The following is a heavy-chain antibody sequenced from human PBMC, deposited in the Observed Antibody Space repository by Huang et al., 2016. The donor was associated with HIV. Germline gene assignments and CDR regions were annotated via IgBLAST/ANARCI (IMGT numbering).Heavy chain of an antibody. CDR1: GYSFAKYW. V-gene: IGHV5-51*07. CDR2: IYPDDSDT. D-gene: IGHD5-18*01. CDR3: ARLDTARNYYYYGLDV. Sequence: EEQLVQSGAEVKKPGESLMISCEGSGYSFAKYWIGWVHQMPGKGLEWMGIIYPDDSDTRYSPSFQGQVSISADKSISTAYLQWSSLKASDTAMYYCARLDTARNYYYYGLDVWGQGTSVIVSS. J-gene: IGHJ6*02.